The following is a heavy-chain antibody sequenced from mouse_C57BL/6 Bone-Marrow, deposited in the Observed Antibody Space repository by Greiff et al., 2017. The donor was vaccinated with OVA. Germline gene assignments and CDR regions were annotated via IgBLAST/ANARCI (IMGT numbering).Heavy chain of an antibody. CDR2: ISSGGDYI. V-gene: IGHV5-9-1*02. CDR1: GFTFSSYA. D-gene: IGHD1-1*01. Sequence: EVMLVESGEGLVKPGGSLKLSCAASGFTFSSYAMSWVRQTPEKRLEWVAYISSGGDYIYYADTVKGRFTISRDNARNTLYLQMSSLKSEDTAMYYCTREASYYYGSSYAMDYWGQGTSVTVSS. CDR3: TREASYYYGSSYAMDY. J-gene: IGHJ4*01.